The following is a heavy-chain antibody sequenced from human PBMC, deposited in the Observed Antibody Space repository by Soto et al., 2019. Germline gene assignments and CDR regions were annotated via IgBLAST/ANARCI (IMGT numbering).Heavy chain of an antibody. CDR3: ARDSWNGVY. J-gene: IGHJ4*02. CDR1: GFTFSSYG. CDR2: ITSNGGST. V-gene: IGHV3-64*04. Sequence: GGSLRLSCAASGFTFSSYGMHWVRQAPGKGLEYVSAITSNGGSTYYPDSMNGRFTIFRDNSENTLYLQMNSLRAEDTAVYYCARDSWNGVYWGQGTLVTVSS. D-gene: IGHD1-1*01.